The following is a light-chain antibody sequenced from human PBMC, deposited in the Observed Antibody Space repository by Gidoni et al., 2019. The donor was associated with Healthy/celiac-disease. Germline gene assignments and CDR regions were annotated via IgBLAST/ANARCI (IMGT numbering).Light chain of an antibody. CDR1: QSISSW. J-gene: IGKJ1*01. V-gene: IGKV1-5*03. CDR2: QAS. Sequence: DIQMTQSPSTLSASVGDRVPITCLASQSISSWLAWYQQKPGKAPKLLIYQASSLESGVPSRFSGSGSGTEFTLTISSLQPDDFATYYCQQYNSYWTFGQGTKVEIK. CDR3: QQYNSYWT.